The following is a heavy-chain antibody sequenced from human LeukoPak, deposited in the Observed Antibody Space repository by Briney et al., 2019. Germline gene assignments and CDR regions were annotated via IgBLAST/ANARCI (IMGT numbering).Heavy chain of an antibody. Sequence: GESLKISCKGSGYSFTSYWIGWVRQMPGKGLEWMGIIYPGDSDTRYSPSFQGQVTISADKSISTAYLQWSSLKASDTAMYYCARPGRGWFGEGDYYGMDVWGQGTTVTVSS. CDR2: IYPGDSDT. D-gene: IGHD3-10*01. CDR3: ARPGRGWFGEGDYYGMDV. J-gene: IGHJ6*02. CDR1: GYSFTSYW. V-gene: IGHV5-51*01.